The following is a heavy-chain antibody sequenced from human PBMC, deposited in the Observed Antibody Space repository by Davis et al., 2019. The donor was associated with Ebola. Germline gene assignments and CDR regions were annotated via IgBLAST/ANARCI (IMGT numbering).Heavy chain of an antibody. D-gene: IGHD3-22*01. CDR3: ARERREKYYYDSSGYWDWFDP. CDR1: GGSISSYY. V-gene: IGHV4-59*12. Sequence: PSETLSLTCTVSGGSISSYYWSWIRQPPGKGLEWIGYIYYSGSTNYNPSLKSRVTISVDTSKNQFSLKLSSVTAADTAVYYCARERREKYYYDSSGYWDWFDPWGQGTLVTVSS. CDR2: IYYSGST. J-gene: IGHJ5*02.